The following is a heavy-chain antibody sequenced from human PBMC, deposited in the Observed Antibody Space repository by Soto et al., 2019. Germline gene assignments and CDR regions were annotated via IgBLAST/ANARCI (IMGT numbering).Heavy chain of an antibody. J-gene: IGHJ5*02. D-gene: IGHD3-3*01. CDR1: GGSISDYY. CDR3: AGGRGGFFWSGRRDNWLDP. Sequence: SETLSLTCSVSGGSISDYYWSWIRQSPEKGLEYIAYSSYGGITNLNGALNGRVTISVDTSKNQFSLKLSSVTAADTAVYYCAGGRGGFFWSGRRDNWLDPWGQGTLVTVSS. CDR2: SSYGGIT. V-gene: IGHV4-59*12.